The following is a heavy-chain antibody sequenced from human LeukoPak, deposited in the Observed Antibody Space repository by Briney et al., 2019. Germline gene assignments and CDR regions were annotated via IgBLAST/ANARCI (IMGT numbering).Heavy chain of an antibody. CDR3: AKDLYGDYGGIDY. CDR2: INSDGSST. D-gene: IGHD4-17*01. Sequence: QPGGSLRLSCAASGFTFSNYWMHWVRQAPGKGLVWVSRINSDGSSTSYADSVKGRFTISRDNAKNTLYLQMNSLRAEDTAIYYCAKDLYGDYGGIDYWGQGTLVTVSS. J-gene: IGHJ4*02. CDR1: GFTFSNYW. V-gene: IGHV3-74*01.